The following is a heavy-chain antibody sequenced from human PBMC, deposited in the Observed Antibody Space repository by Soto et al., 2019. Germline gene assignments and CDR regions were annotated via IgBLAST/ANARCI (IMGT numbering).Heavy chain of an antibody. Sequence: SETLSLTCTVSGVSISTYYWAWIRQHPQKGLEWIGHIYYSGSTYYNPSLKSRVTVSVDTSKNQFSLKLSSVTAADTAVYYCGREYYYDSSGFDYWGQGTLVTVSS. V-gene: IGHV4-59*06. CDR2: IYYSGST. J-gene: IGHJ4*02. CDR1: GVSISTYY. D-gene: IGHD3-22*01. CDR3: GREYYYDSSGFDY.